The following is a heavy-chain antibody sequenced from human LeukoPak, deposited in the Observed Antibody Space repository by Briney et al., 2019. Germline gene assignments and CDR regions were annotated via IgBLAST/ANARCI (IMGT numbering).Heavy chain of an antibody. J-gene: IGHJ6*03. D-gene: IGHD4-17*01. V-gene: IGHV4-61*02. CDR3: ARVRGDYGEDYYYYYMDV. CDR2: IYTSGST. Sequence: SETLSLTCTVSGGSISSGSYSWSWIRQPAGKGLEWIGRIYTSGSTNYNPSLKSRVTISVDTSKNQFSLKLGSVTAADTAVYYCARVRGDYGEDYYYYYMDVWGKGTTVTISS. CDR1: GGSISSGSYS.